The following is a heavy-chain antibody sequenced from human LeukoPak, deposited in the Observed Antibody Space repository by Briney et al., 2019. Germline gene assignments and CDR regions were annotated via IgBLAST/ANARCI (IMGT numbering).Heavy chain of an antibody. CDR3: AKAAPSVVVPAAISFLFDY. CDR1: GFTFSSYA. CDR2: TSGSGCST. Sequence: GGSLRLSCAASGFTFSSYAMSWVRQAPGKGLEWVSATSGSGCSTYYADSVKGRFTISRDNSKNTLYLQMNSLRAEDTAVYYCAKAAPSVVVPAAISFLFDYWGQGTLVTVSS. J-gene: IGHJ4*02. V-gene: IGHV3-23*01. D-gene: IGHD2-2*01.